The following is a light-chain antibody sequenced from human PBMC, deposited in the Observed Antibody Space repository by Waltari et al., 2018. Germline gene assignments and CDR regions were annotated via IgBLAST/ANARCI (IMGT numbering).Light chain of an antibody. Sequence: DIQMTQSPSSLSASVGDRVTITCRASQSISSLLNWYQQKPGKAPKLLNYAASSLQSGVPSRFSGSGSGTDFTLTISSLQPEDFATYYCQQSYSTPLTFGGGTKVEIK. CDR1: QSISSL. V-gene: IGKV1-39*01. CDR3: QQSYSTPLT. J-gene: IGKJ4*01. CDR2: AAS.